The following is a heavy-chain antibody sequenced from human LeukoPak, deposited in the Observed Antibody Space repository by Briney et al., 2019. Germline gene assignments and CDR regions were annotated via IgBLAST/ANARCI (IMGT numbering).Heavy chain of an antibody. CDR3: AKDAGYCSSTSCYYPDY. V-gene: IGHV3-30*02. Sequence: GGSLRLSCAASGFTFSSYGVHWVRQAPGKGLEWVAFIRYDGSNKYYADSVKGRFTISRDNSKNTLYLQMNSLRAEDTAVYYCAKDAGYCSSTSCYYPDYWGQGTLVTVSS. CDR2: IRYDGSNK. CDR1: GFTFSSYG. D-gene: IGHD2-2*01. J-gene: IGHJ4*02.